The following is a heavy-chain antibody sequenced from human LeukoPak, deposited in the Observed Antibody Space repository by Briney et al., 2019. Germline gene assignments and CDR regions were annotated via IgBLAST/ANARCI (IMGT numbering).Heavy chain of an antibody. CDR2: ITTSGGRA. D-gene: IGHD5-18*01. Sequence: GGSLRLSCAASGFTFINYAMSWVRQAPGTGLEWVSGITTSGGRAFYADSVKGRFTISRDNSKNTLYLQMNSLRAEDTAVYYCARDGAIQLWPNFDYWGQGTLVTVSS. V-gene: IGHV3-23*01. CDR1: GFTFINYA. J-gene: IGHJ4*02. CDR3: ARDGAIQLWPNFDY.